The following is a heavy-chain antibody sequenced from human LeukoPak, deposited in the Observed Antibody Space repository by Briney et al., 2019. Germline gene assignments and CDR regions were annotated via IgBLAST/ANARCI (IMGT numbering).Heavy chain of an antibody. CDR1: GFTFSSYA. V-gene: IGHV3-64*04. CDR2: ISSNGITT. J-gene: IGHJ4*02. Sequence: PGGSLRLSRSASGFTFSSYAMHWVRQAPGKGLEYVSAISSNGITTYYADSVKGRFTISRDNSKNTLYLQMNSLRAEDTAGYYCAKDGYYGGNAPTYFDYWGQGTLVTVSS. CDR3: AKDGYYGGNAPTYFDY. D-gene: IGHD4-23*01.